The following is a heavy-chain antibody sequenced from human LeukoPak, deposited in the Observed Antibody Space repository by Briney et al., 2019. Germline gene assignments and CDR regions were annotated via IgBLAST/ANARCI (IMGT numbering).Heavy chain of an antibody. Sequence: LSLTCAVYGGSFSGYYWSWIRQAPGKGLEWVSYIRSSSSHTNYADSVKGRFTISRDNSENTLYLQMNSLRPEDTAVFYCARDEQLAFQAWGQGTLVTVSS. D-gene: IGHD6-13*01. CDR2: IRSSSSHT. J-gene: IGHJ5*02. CDR1: GGSFSGYY. V-gene: IGHV3-11*06. CDR3: ARDEQLAFQA.